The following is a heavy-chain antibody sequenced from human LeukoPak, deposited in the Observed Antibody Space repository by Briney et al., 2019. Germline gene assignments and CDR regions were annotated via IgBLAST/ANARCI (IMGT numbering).Heavy chain of an antibody. CDR3: ARGSGVAPLDP. V-gene: IGHV4-59*12. J-gene: IGHJ5*02. CDR1: GGPISSYS. CDR2: IYHSGST. Sequence: PSETLSLTCSVSGGPISSYSWSWIRQPPGKGLEWIGYIYHSGSTYYNPSLKSRVTISVDRSKNQFSLKLSSVTAANTAVYYCARGSGVAPLDPWGQGTLVTVSS. D-gene: IGHD3-3*01.